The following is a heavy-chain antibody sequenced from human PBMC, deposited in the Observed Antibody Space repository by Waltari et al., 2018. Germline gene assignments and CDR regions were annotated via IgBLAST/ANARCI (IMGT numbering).Heavy chain of an antibody. D-gene: IGHD1-7*01. CDR3: ARGNYKWNSRPDAFDI. J-gene: IGHJ3*02. CDR1: GGSFSGFY. V-gene: IGHV4-34*01. CDR2: INHSGST. Sequence: QVQLQQWGAGLLKPSETLSLTCAVYGGSFSGFYWSWIRQSPGKGPEWIGEINHSGSTNYNPSLKSRVTISIDTSKNQFSLILTSVTVADTAVYYCARGNYKWNSRPDAFDIWGQGTMVTVSS.